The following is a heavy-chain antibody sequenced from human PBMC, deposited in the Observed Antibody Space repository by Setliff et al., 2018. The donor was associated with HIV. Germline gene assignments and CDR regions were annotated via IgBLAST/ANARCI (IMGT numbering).Heavy chain of an antibody. Sequence: GGSLRLSCAASGFTFSRYEMNWVRQAPGKGLEWVAYISYSGSAIHYADSVKGRFTISRDNAKNSLYLQMNSLRAEDTAVYYCARDRVVGATLDPLDLWGQGTMVTVSS. D-gene: IGHD1-26*01. CDR3: ARDRVVGATLDPLDL. CDR1: GFTFSRYE. J-gene: IGHJ3*01. V-gene: IGHV3-48*03. CDR2: ISYSGSAI.